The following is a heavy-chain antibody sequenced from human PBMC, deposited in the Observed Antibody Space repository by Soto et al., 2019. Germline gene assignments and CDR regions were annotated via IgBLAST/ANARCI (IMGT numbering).Heavy chain of an antibody. CDR3: AGTTSHQWYYMDV. D-gene: IGHD1-7*01. Sequence: QVQLQESGPGLVKPSQTLSLTCAISGDSVSSNSAAWNWIRLSPSRGLEWLERTYSRSRWYNDYAVSVRSRITVNPDTSKNQFSLQLTSVTPEDTAVYYCAGTTSHQWYYMDVWGKGTTVTVSS. V-gene: IGHV6-1*01. J-gene: IGHJ6*03. CDR2: TYSRSRWYN. CDR1: GDSVSSNSAA.